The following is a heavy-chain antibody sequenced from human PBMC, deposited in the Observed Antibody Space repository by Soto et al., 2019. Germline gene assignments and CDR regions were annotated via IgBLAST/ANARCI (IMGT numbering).Heavy chain of an antibody. D-gene: IGHD3-22*01. CDR1: GYTFTSYY. Sequence: ASVKVSCKASGYTFTSYYMHWVRQAPGQGLERMGIINPSGGSTSYAQKFQGRVTMTRDTSTSTVYMELSSLRSEDTAVYYCARVEPYYYDSSGYYYESSYGMDVWGQGTTVTVSS. V-gene: IGHV1-46*01. CDR2: INPSGGST. CDR3: ARVEPYYYDSSGYYYESSYGMDV. J-gene: IGHJ6*02.